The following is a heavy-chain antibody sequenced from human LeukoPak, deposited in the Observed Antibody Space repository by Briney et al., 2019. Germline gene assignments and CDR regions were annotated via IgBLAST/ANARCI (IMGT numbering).Heavy chain of an antibody. CDR2: ISQDGSER. D-gene: IGHD1-14*01. CDR3: SRDPDRRSDY. J-gene: IGHJ4*02. CDR1: GFTFSDYY. V-gene: IGHV3-7*01. Sequence: AGGSLRLSCAASGFTFSDYYMSWIRQAPGKGLEWVASISQDGSERYNVDSAKGRFSISRDNAKNSLYLHMNSLRAEDTAIYYCSRDPDRRSDYWGQGTLVSVSS.